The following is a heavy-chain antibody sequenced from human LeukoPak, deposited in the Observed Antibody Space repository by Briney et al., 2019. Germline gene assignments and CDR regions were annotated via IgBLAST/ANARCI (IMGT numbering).Heavy chain of an antibody. D-gene: IGHD3-10*01. J-gene: IGHJ4*02. V-gene: IGHV4-59*01. CDR3: ATMVQGIYTYFGS. Sequence: SETLSLTCTVSGGSISSYYWSWIRQPPGKGLEWIGYIYYSGSTNYNPSLKSRVTMSVDTSKNQLPLKLSSVTAADTAVYYCATMVQGIYTYFGSWGQGNLVAVSS. CDR2: IYYSGST. CDR1: GGSISSYY.